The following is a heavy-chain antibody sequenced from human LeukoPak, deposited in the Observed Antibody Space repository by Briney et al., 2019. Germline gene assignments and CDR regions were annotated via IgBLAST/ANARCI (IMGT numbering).Heavy chain of an antibody. CDR1: DDSFSSHY. D-gene: IGHD4-17*01. CDR2: ISYIGST. J-gene: IGHJ3*02. Sequence: SETLSLTCAVSDDSFSSHYWTWIRQPPGKGLEWIGYISYIGSTNYNPSLKSRATISIDTSKNQFSLKLSSVTAADTAVYYCARDLVTVTKGFDIWGQGTMVSVSS. V-gene: IGHV4-59*11. CDR3: ARDLVTVTKGFDI.